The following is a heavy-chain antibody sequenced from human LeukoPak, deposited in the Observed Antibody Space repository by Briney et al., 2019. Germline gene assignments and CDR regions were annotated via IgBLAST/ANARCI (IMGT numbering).Heavy chain of an antibody. J-gene: IGHJ4*02. D-gene: IGHD1-26*01. V-gene: IGHV1-69*06. CDR1: GGTFSSYA. CDR2: IIPIFGTA. Sequence: ASVKVSCKASGGTFSSYAISWVRQAPGQGLEWMGRIIPIFGTANYAQKFQGRVTITADKSTSTAYMELSSLRSEDTAVYYCARDTPYIVGATASGGDWGQGTLVTLSS. CDR3: ARDTPYIVGATASGGD.